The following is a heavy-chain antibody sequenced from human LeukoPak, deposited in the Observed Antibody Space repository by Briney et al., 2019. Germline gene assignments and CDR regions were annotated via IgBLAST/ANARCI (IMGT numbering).Heavy chain of an antibody. CDR1: GYSFTSYD. CDR2: LNPNSGGT. D-gene: IGHD5-12*01. CDR3: ATSGYSDSGYFDC. J-gene: IGHJ4*02. Sequence: ASVKVSCKASGYSFTSYDINWVRQAPGQGLEWMGWLNPNSGGTNYAQKLQGRVTMTRDTSISTAYMELNRLRSDDTAVYYCATSGYSDSGYFDCWGQGTLVTVSS. V-gene: IGHV1-2*02.